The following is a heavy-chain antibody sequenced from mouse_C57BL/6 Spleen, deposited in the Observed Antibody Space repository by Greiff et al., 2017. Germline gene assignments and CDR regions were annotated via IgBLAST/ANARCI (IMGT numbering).Heavy chain of an antibody. CDR2: IDPETGGT. CDR3: TRDGYSSSWFAY. Sequence: QVQLQQSGAELVRPGASVTLSCKASGYTFTDYEMHWVKQTPVHGLEWIGAIDPETGGTAYNQKFKGKAILTADKSSSPAYMELRSLTSEDSAVYYCTRDGYSSSWFAYWGQGTLVTVSA. J-gene: IGHJ3*01. D-gene: IGHD2-3*01. CDR1: GYTFTDYE. V-gene: IGHV1-15*01.